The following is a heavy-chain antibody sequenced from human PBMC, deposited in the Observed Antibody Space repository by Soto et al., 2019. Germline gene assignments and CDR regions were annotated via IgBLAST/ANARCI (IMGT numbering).Heavy chain of an antibody. V-gene: IGHV6-1*01. CDR2: TYYRSKWYN. J-gene: IGHJ4*02. CDR1: GDSVSSNSAA. Sequence: PSQTLSLTCAISGDSVSSNSAAWNGIRQSPSRGLEWLGRTYYRSKWYNDYAGSVKSRITINPDTFKNQYSLQLNSVTPEDTAVYYCARDLTIVWGTSSGYRHGCHRYWGQGTL. D-gene: IGHD5-18*01. CDR3: ARDLTIVWGTSSGYRHGCHRY.